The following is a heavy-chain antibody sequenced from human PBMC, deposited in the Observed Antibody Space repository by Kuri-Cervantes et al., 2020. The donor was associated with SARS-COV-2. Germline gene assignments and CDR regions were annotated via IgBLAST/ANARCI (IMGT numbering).Heavy chain of an antibody. CDR1: GFTFSSYD. CDR2: ISYDGSNK. V-gene: IGHV3-30-3*01. CDR3: ARDRDYYDSRGYSYFDY. Sequence: GGSLRLSCVASGFTFSSYDMHWVRQAPGKGLEWVTVISYDGSNKYYADSVKGRFTISRDNSKNTLYLQMNSLRAEDTAVYYCARDRDYYDSRGYSYFDYWGQGSLVTVSS. D-gene: IGHD3-22*01. J-gene: IGHJ4*02.